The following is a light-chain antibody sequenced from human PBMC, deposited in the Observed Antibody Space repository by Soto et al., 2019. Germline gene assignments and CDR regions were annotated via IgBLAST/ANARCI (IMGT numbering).Light chain of an antibody. CDR3: QQSYNGPPWT. Sequence: DIQMTQSPSSLSASVGDRVTITCRASQNIGNYLHWYQQKPGKAPKLLIYAVSSLQTGVPSRFSGSGSWTDFTLTISSLQPEDFSNFYCQQSYNGPPWTCGQGTNVEI. CDR2: AVS. J-gene: IGKJ1*01. V-gene: IGKV1-39*01. CDR1: QNIGNY.